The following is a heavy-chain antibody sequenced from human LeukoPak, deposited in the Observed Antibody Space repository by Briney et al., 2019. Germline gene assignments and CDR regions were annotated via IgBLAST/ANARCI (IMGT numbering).Heavy chain of an antibody. CDR1: GFTFSTYP. CDR3: ARILAASGCDY. D-gene: IGHD3-22*01. J-gene: IGHJ4*02. Sequence: GGSLRLSCAASGFTFSTYPMSWVRQAPGKGLEWVSSISGSSGSTYYADSVKGRFTISRDNSKNTLYLQMNSLRAEDTAPYYCARILAASGCDYWGQGTLVTVSS. V-gene: IGHV3-23*01. CDR2: ISGSSGST.